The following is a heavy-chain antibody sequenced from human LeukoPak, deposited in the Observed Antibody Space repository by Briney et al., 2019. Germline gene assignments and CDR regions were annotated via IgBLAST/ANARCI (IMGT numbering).Heavy chain of an antibody. CDR1: GFTFSNAW. J-gene: IGHJ4*02. V-gene: IGHV3-15*01. CDR2: IKSKTDGGTT. D-gene: IGHD3-22*01. Sequence: GGSLRLSCAASGFTFSNAWMSWVRQAPGKGLEWVGRIKSKTDGGTTDCAAPVKGRFTISRDDSKNTLYLQMNSLKTEDTAVYYCTTDSSGYYEGYFDYWGQGTLVTVSS. CDR3: TTDSSGYYEGYFDY.